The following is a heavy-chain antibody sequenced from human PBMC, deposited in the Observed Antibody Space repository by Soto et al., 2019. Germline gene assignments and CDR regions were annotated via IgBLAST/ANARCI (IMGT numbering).Heavy chain of an antibody. J-gene: IGHJ1*01. CDR3: TKDSPVGVPLLRDLHD. D-gene: IGHD2-15*01. CDR2: ISGSGGST. CDR1: GFTFSNYG. Sequence: GGSLRLSCAASGFTFSNYGMSWVRQAPGKGLEWVSVISGSGGSTYYADSVKGRFTLSRDNSKNTVYLQMNSLRAEDTAVYYCTKDSPVGVPLLRDLHDWGQGTLVTVSS. V-gene: IGHV3-23*01.